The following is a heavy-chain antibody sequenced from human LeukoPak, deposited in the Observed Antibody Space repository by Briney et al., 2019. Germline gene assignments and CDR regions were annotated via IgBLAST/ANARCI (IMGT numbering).Heavy chain of an antibody. V-gene: IGHV4-39*01. CDR1: GGSISSSSYY. CDR3: ARHSGEYRYSSGWYSSWFDP. J-gene: IGHJ5*02. Sequence: SETLSLTCTVSGGSISSSSYYWGWIRQPPGKGLEWIGEINHSGSTNYNPSLKSRVTISVDTSKNQFSLKLSSVTAADTAVYYCARHSGEYRYSSGWYSSWFDPWGQGTLVTVSS. D-gene: IGHD6-19*01. CDR2: INHSGST.